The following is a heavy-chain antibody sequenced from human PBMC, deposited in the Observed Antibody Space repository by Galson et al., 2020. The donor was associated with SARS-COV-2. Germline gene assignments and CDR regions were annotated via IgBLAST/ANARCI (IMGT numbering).Heavy chain of an antibody. CDR1: GGSISSCGYY. Sequence: SETLSLTCTVSGGSISSCGYYWSWIRQHPGKGLEWLGYIYYSGSTYYNPSLKSRVTISVDTSKNQFSLKLSSVTAADTAVYYGARAVRGVIIMGFDWFYPWGQGTVVTVAS. D-gene: IGHD3-10*01. CDR3: ARAVRGVIIMGFDWFYP. V-gene: IGHV4-31*03. J-gene: IGHJ5*02. CDR2: IYYSGST.